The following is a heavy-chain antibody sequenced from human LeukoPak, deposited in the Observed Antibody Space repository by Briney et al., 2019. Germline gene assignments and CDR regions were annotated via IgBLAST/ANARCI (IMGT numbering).Heavy chain of an antibody. V-gene: IGHV1-69*04. CDR2: IIPILGIA. CDR3: ARNNIPYGSGSYYQGAFDY. J-gene: IGHJ4*02. Sequence: ASVKFSCKASGYTFTSYGISWVRQAPGQGLEWMGRIIPILGIANYAQKFQGRVTITADKSTSTAYMELSSLRSEDTAVYYCARNNIPYGSGSYYQGAFDYWGQGTLVTVSS. CDR1: GYTFTSYG. D-gene: IGHD3-10*01.